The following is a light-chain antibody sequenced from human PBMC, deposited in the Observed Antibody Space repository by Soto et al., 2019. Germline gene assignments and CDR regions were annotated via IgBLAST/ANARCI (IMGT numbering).Light chain of an antibody. V-gene: IGLV2-8*01. J-gene: IGLJ1*01. CDR3: SSFAGSNNFPYV. CDR1: SSDVGAYDY. CDR2: EIN. Sequence: QSVLTQPPSASGSPGQSVTISFTGTSSDVGAYDYVSWYQQHPGKAPKLMIYEINKRPSGVPDRFSGSKSGNTASLTVSGLQAEDEADYYCSSFAGSNNFPYVFGTGTKVTV.